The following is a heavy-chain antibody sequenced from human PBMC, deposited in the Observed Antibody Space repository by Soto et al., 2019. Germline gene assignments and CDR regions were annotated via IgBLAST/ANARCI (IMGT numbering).Heavy chain of an antibody. D-gene: IGHD5-18*01. V-gene: IGHV3-30*03. CDR3: ARDPLWGTAMVLWYFDL. CDR1: GFTFSSYS. Sequence: GGSLRLSCAASGFTFSSYSMNWVRQAPGKGLEWVAVISYDGSNKYYADSVKGRFTISRDNSKNTLYLQMNSLRAEDTAVYYCARDPLWGTAMVLWYFDLWGRGTLVTVSS. J-gene: IGHJ2*01. CDR2: ISYDGSNK.